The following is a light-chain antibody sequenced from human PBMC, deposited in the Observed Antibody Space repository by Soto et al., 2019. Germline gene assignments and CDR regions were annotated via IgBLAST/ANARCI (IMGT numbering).Light chain of an antibody. CDR3: QQRDIWPLT. CDR1: QSVGNH. Sequence: EMVLTQSPATLSLSPGERAILSCRASQSVGNHLAWYQQKPGQAPRLLIYDASNRATGVPDRFSGRGSATDFTLTISGLEPDDFAVYYCQQRDIWPLTFGGGTKLEIK. CDR2: DAS. V-gene: IGKV3-11*01. J-gene: IGKJ4*01.